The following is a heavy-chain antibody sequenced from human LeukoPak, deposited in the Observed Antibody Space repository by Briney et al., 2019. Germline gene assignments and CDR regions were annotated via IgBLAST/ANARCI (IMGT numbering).Heavy chain of an antibody. CDR3: AKYYLALEQLYDY. V-gene: IGHV3-23*01. CDR2: LSDNGGST. CDR1: VFSFSVYN. Sequence: GGSLRLSCAAPVFSFSVYNTSSVSQAPGKGLEWVSGLSDNGGSTFYADSVKGRFSIFRDNSKNMVYLQMNSLRGEDTAVYYFAKYYLALEQLYDYWGQGTLVTVSS. D-gene: IGHD1-1*01. J-gene: IGHJ4*02.